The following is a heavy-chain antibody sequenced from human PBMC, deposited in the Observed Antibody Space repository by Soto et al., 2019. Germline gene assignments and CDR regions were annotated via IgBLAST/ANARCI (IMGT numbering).Heavy chain of an antibody. CDR1: GVSVSANVY. Sequence: SETLSLTCTVSGVSVSANVYWSWIRQHPGKGLEWIGYIYYSGSTYYNPSLKSRVTISVDTSKNQFSLKLSSVTAADTAVYYCARATDGYNYVWGQGTLVTVSS. V-gene: IGHV4-31*03. CDR2: IYYSGST. CDR3: ARATDGYNYV. D-gene: IGHD5-12*01. J-gene: IGHJ4*02.